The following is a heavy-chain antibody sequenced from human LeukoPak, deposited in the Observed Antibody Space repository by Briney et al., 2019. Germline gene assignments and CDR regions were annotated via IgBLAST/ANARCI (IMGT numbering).Heavy chain of an antibody. CDR2: IRYDGSNK. CDR1: GFTFSSYG. J-gene: IGHJ4*02. V-gene: IGHV3-30*02. CDR3: AKDPYYCGGDCYEPFDY. D-gene: IGHD2-21*01. Sequence: PGGSLRLSXAASGFTFSSYGMHWVRQAPGKGLEWVAFIRYDGSNKYYADSVKGRFTISRDNSKNTLNLQMNSLRAEDTAVYYCAKDPYYCGGDCYEPFDYWGQGTLVTVSS.